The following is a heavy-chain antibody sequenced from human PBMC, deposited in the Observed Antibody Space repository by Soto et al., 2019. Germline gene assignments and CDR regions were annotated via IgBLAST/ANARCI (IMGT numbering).Heavy chain of an antibody. CDR1: GFTSDDYDYA. Sequence: SLRLSCTFSGFTSDDYDYALTWVRQAPGKGLQWLGLIRGSTYGGTTEYAASVKGRFTISRDDSKGITYLQMNSLRTEDTAVYYCSRDGDFYGLDVWGQGTTVTVSS. CDR2: IRGSTYGGTT. D-gene: IGHD3-3*01. CDR3: SRDGDFYGLDV. J-gene: IGHJ6*02. V-gene: IGHV3-49*04.